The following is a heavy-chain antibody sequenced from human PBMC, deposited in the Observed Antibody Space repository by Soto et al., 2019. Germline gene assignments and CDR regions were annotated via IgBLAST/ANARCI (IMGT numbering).Heavy chain of an antibody. CDR2: IYYSGST. J-gene: IGHJ4*02. CDR1: GGSISSGDYY. Sequence: QVQLQESGPGLVKPSQTLSLTCTVSGGSISSGDYYWSWIRQPPGKGLEGIGYIYYSGSTYYNPSLKSRVTISVGTSKNQFSLKLSSVTAADTAVYYCASERIAAAGTHFDYWGQGTLVTVSS. D-gene: IGHD6-13*01. V-gene: IGHV4-30-4*01. CDR3: ASERIAAAGTHFDY.